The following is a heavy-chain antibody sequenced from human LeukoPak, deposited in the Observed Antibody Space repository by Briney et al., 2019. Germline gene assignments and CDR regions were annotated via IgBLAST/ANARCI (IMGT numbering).Heavy chain of an antibody. Sequence: SVKVSCKASGGTFSSYAISWVRQAPGQGLEWLGGVIPIYYTTKYAQKFQDRVTITTDESTSTAYMELSSLKSEDTAMYYCARSMAAEGTGPFDPWGQGTLVTVSS. CDR3: ARSMAAEGTGPFDP. D-gene: IGHD6-13*01. V-gene: IGHV1-69*05. CDR1: GGTFSSYA. CDR2: VIPIYYTT. J-gene: IGHJ5*02.